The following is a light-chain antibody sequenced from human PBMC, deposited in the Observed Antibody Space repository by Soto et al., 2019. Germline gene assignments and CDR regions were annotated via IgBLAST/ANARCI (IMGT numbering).Light chain of an antibody. CDR3: QQYNSYSPWT. J-gene: IGKJ1*01. V-gene: IGKV1-5*01. Sequence: DIQMTQSPGTGSSYLGGIVSITCRASQSVNKWLAWFQQKPGKVPKLLIFDASTLQTGVPSRFGGGGSGTEFTLTISGLQPDHFATYYCQQYNSYSPWTFGPGTKVDI. CDR1: QSVNKW. CDR2: DAS.